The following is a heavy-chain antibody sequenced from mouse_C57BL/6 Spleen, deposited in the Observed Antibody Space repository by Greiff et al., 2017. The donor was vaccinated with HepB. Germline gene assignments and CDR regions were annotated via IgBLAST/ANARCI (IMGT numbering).Heavy chain of an antibody. CDR3: ARSGSGSSHDY. J-gene: IGHJ2*01. D-gene: IGHD1-1*01. V-gene: IGHV1-64*01. CDR1: GYTFTSYW. CDR2: IHPNSGST. Sequence: QVQLQQPGAELVKPGASVKLSCKASGYTFTSYWMHWVKQRPGQGLEWIGMIHPNSGSTNYNEKFKSKATLTVDESSSTAYMQLSSLTSEDSAVYYCARSGSGSSHDYWGQGTTLTVSS.